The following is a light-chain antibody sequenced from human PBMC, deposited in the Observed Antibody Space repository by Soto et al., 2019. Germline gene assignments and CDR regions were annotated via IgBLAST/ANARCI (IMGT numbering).Light chain of an antibody. Sequence: QSVLTQPPSVSGAPGQRVTISCTGSNSNIGAGYDVAWYQQHPGKAPRLMIYDVSKRPSGVPDRFSGSKSGNTASLTISGLQAEDEADYYCCSYVGNYIYVFGTGTKVTVL. CDR2: DVS. V-gene: IGLV1-40*01. CDR1: NSNIGAGYD. CDR3: CSYVGNYIYV. J-gene: IGLJ1*01.